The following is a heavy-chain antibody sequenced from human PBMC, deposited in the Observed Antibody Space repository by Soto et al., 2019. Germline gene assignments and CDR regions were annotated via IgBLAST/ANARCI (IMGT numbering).Heavy chain of an antibody. Sequence: PGESLKISCKGSGYSFTSYWIGWVRQMPGKGLEWMGIIYPGDSDTRYSPSFQGQVTISADKSISTAYLQWSSLKASDTAMYYCVRLRLGELSLYRNWFDPWGQGTLVTV. D-gene: IGHD3-16*02. CDR3: VRLRLGELSLYRNWFDP. J-gene: IGHJ5*02. CDR1: GYSFTSYW. V-gene: IGHV5-51*01. CDR2: IYPGDSDT.